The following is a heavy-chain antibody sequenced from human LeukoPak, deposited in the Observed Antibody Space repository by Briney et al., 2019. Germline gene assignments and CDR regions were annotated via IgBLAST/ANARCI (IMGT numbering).Heavy chain of an antibody. CDR3: GRYCSSTSCPIASAFDY. CDR1: GYSFTSYN. D-gene: IGHD2-2*01. CDR2: INPSGGST. J-gene: IGHJ4*02. Sequence: ASVKVSCRASGYSFTSYNIHWVRQAPGQGLEWTGIINPSGGSTSYAQKFQGRVTMTRDTSTSTVYMELSSLRSEDTAVYYCGRYCSSTSCPIASAFDYWGQGTLVIVSS. V-gene: IGHV1-46*01.